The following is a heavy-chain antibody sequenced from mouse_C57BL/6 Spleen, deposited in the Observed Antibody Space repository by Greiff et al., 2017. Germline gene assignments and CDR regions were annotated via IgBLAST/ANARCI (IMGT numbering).Heavy chain of an antibody. CDR3: ARLDFDY. J-gene: IGHJ2*01. V-gene: IGHV1-26*01. Sequence: VQLQQSGPELVKPGASVKISCKASGYTFTDYYMNWVKQSHGKSLEWIGDINPNNGGTSYNQKFKGKATLTVDTSSSTAYMELRSLTSEDSAVYYCARLDFDYWGQGTTLTVSS. CDR1: GYTFTDYY. CDR2: INPNNGGT.